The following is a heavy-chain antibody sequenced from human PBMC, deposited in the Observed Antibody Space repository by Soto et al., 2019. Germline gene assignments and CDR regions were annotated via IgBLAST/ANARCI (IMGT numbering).Heavy chain of an antibody. D-gene: IGHD3-9*01. V-gene: IGHV1-3*01. J-gene: IGHJ5*02. CDR1: GYTFTSYA. CDR3: ARDLDDILTGPNFDP. CDR2: INAYNGNT. Sequence: ASVKVSCKASGYTFTSYAIHWVRQAPGQGLQWMGWINAYNGNTKYSQKFQGRVTFTRDTSASTVYMEMSSLRSEDAAVYFCARDLDDILTGPNFDPWGQGTLVTVSS.